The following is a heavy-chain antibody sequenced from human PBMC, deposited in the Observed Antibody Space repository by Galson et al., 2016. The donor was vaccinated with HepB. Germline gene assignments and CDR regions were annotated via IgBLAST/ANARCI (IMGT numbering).Heavy chain of an antibody. V-gene: IGHV5-51*01. Sequence: QSGAEVTKPGESLKISCKASGSIFTTNWIGWVRQMPGKGLEWMGIIYPGDSETRYSPSFRGQVTISVDKSVRTAHLQWSSLKASDTAMYYCARLMYYYDSSAFSSGRGAFDIWGQGTMVSASS. CDR2: IYPGDSET. J-gene: IGHJ3*02. CDR3: ARLMYYYDSSAFSSGRGAFDI. D-gene: IGHD3-22*01. CDR1: GSIFTTNW.